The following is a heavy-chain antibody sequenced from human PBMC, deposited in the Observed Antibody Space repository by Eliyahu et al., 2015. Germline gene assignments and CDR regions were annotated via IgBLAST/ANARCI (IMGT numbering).Heavy chain of an antibody. CDR1: GFSLSNARMG. CDR2: IFSNDEK. CDR3: ARIRGAGSGRQYYFDY. J-gene: IGHJ4*02. V-gene: IGHV2-26*01. Sequence: QVTLKESGPVLVKPTETLTLTCXVSGFSLSNARMGVSWIRQPPGKALEWLAHIFSNDEKSYSTSLKSRLTISKDTSKSQVVLTMTNMDPVDTATYYCARIRGAGSGRQYYFDYWGQGTLVTVSS. D-gene: IGHD3-10*01.